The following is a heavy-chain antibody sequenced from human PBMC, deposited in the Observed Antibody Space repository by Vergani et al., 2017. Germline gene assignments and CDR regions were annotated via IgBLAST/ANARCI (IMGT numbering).Heavy chain of an antibody. D-gene: IGHD6-19*01. J-gene: IGHJ2*01. CDR1: GFTFSTYA. CDR3: AKPPLILSSGWQDCYFDL. Sequence: EVQLLESGGGLVQPGGSLRLSCAASGFTFSTYAMAWVRQAPGGGLELVSRISDDGSNTKYGASVKGRFTISRDNSKSTLFLQMNSLRAEDTALYYCAKPPLILSSGWQDCYFDLWGRGTLVTVSS. V-gene: IGHV3-23*01. CDR2: ISDDGSNT.